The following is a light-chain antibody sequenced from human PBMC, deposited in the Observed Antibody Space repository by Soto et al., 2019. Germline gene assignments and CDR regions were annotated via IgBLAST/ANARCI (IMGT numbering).Light chain of an antibody. CDR2: GAS. CDR3: QQYGSSPRT. CDR1: QSVSNNY. J-gene: IGKJ1*01. V-gene: IGKV3-20*01. Sequence: EIVLTQSPGTLSLSQGERAILSCRASQSVSNNYLAWYRQKPGQAPSLLIYGASSRATGIPDRFSGSGSGTDFTLTISRLEPEDFAVYYCQQYGSSPRTFGQGTKVDIK.